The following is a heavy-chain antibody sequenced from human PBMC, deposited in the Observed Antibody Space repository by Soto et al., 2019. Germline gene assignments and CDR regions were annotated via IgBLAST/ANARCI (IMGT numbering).Heavy chain of an antibody. J-gene: IGHJ6*02. Sequence: GGSLRLSCAASGLDCISEVMCWVRQAPGKGLEWVSSISGSGRTIYHADSMRGRFAISRDNSKNSLYLQLNNLRVDDTAVYYCAKVGPSYYYGMDVWGQGTTVTVSS. D-gene: IGHD1-26*01. CDR1: GLDCISEV. CDR3: AKVGPSYYYGMDV. CDR2: ISGSGRTI. V-gene: IGHV3-23*01.